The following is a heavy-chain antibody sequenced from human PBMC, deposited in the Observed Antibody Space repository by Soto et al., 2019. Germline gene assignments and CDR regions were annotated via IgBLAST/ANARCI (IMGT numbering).Heavy chain of an antibody. J-gene: IGHJ5*02. D-gene: IGHD2-2*01. V-gene: IGHV4-59*01. CDR3: ARVQYCSSTSCYPTNWFDP. CDR1: GGSISSYY. Sequence: SETLSLTCTVSGGSISSYYWSWIRQPPGKGLEWIGYIYYNGSTNYNPSLKSRVTISVDTSKNQFSLKLSSVTAADTAVYYCARVQYCSSTSCYPTNWFDPWGQGTLVTVSS. CDR2: IYYNGST.